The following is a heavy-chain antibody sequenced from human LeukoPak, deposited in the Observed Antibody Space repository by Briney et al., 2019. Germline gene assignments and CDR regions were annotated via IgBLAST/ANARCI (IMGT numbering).Heavy chain of an antibody. V-gene: IGHV1-8*01. CDR2: MNPNSGNA. CDR3: ARVYYDILADPKHYGMDV. J-gene: IGHJ6*02. D-gene: IGHD3-9*01. Sequence: ASVKVSCKASGYTFTSYDINWVRQATGQGLEWMGWMNPNSGNAGCAQKFQGRVTMTRNTSISTAYMELSSLRSEDTAVYYCARVYYDILADPKHYGMDVWGQGTTVIVSS. CDR1: GYTFTSYD.